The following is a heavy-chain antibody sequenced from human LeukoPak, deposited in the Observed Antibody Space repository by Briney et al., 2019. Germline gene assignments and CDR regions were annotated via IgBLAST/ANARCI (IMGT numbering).Heavy chain of an antibody. CDR2: IFWDDDK. V-gene: IGHV2-5*02. J-gene: IGHJ4*02. CDR1: GFSLGTSGVG. Sequence: SGPTLVKPTQTLTLTCTFSGFSLGTSGVGVGWIRQPPGKALEWLALIFWDDDKRYSPSLKSRLTITEDTSKNQVVLTMTNMDPVDTGTYYCAHTTAYFNILTGFDYWGQGTLVTVSS. CDR3: AHTTAYFNILTGFDY. D-gene: IGHD3-9*01.